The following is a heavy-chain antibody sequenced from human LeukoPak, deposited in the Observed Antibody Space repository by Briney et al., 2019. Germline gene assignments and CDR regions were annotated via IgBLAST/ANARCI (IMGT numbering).Heavy chain of an antibody. D-gene: IGHD1-1*01. J-gene: IGHJ4*02. CDR3: ASHAGN. V-gene: IGHV3-30-3*01. Sequence: GGSLRLSCTASGFTFSNHALHWVRQAPGKGLEWVAVISYDGSNKYYADSVKGRFTISRDNSKNTLYLQMNSLRAEDTAVYYCASHAGNWGQGTLVTVSS. CDR1: GFTFSNHA. CDR2: ISYDGSNK.